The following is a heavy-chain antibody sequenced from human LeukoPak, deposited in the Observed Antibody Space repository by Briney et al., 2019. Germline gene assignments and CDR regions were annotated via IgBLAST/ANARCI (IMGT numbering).Heavy chain of an antibody. D-gene: IGHD3-10*01. CDR3: ARDRGVTMVRGVIITPDY. CDR2: IWYDGSNK. J-gene: IGHJ4*02. CDR1: GFTFSSYD. V-gene: IGHV3-33*08. Sequence: PGGSLRLSCAASGFTFSSYDMHGVRQAPDKGLEWVAVIWYDGSNKYYADSVKGRFTISRDNSKNTLYLQMNSLRAEDTAVYYCARDRGVTMVRGVIITPDYWGQGTLVTVSS.